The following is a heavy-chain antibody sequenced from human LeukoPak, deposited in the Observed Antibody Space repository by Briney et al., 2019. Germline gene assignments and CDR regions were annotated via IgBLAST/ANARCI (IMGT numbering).Heavy chain of an antibody. CDR1: GFTFADYA. D-gene: IGHD6-6*01. V-gene: IGHV3-9*01. J-gene: IGHJ4*02. Sequence: SLRPSCAGSGFTFADYAMPWVRQAPGKGLEGVSGVTWNSVTIHYADSVKGRFTISRDNAMSSLFLQLDSLRTEDTALYYCVKGNPDLYSSSWDYWGQGTLVTVSS. CDR2: VTWNSVTI. CDR3: VKGNPDLYSSSWDY.